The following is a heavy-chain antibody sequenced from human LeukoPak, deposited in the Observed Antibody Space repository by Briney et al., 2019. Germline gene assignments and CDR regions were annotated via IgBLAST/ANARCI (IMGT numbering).Heavy chain of an antibody. CDR1: GGTFSSYA. CDR3: ARGGHYLSAYYFDY. D-gene: IGHD3-10*01. CDR2: IIPIFGTA. Sequence: ASVKVSCTASGGTFSSYAISWVRQAPGQGLEWMGGIIPIFGTANYAQKFQGRVTITADESTSTAYMELSSLRSEDTAVYYCARGGHYLSAYYFDYWGQGTLVTVSS. V-gene: IGHV1-69*13. J-gene: IGHJ4*02.